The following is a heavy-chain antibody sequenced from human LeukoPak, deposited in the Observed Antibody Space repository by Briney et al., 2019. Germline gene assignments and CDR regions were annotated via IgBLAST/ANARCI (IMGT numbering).Heavy chain of an antibody. D-gene: IGHD5-18*01. V-gene: IGHV4-38-2*01. Sequence: PSETLSLTCAVSDYSISSAYYWGWIRQPPGKGLEWIGSIYHRGSTYYNPSLKSRVTISVDTSKNQFSLKVTSVTAADTAVYYCAGNVDTAMVTFDSWGQGTLVTVSS. J-gene: IGHJ4*02. CDR3: AGNVDTAMVTFDS. CDR1: DYSISSAYY. CDR2: IYHRGST.